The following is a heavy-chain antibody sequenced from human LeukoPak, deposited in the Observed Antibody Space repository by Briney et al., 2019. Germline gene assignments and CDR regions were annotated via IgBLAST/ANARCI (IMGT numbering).Heavy chain of an antibody. J-gene: IGHJ3*02. Sequence: ASVNVSCKASGYTFTSYYMHWVRQAPGQGLEWMGIINSSGGSTSYAQKFQGRVTMTRDTSTSTVYMELRSLRSDDTAVYYCARVDCSSTSCYRLNAFDAFDIWGQGTMVTVSS. CDR1: GYTFTSYY. CDR2: INSSGGST. V-gene: IGHV1-46*01. D-gene: IGHD2-2*01. CDR3: ARVDCSSTSCYRLNAFDAFDI.